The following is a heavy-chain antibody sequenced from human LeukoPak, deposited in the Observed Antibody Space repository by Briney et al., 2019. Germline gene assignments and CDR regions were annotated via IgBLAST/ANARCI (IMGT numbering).Heavy chain of an antibody. CDR2: ISSSGSTI. Sequence: GGSLRLSCAASGFTFSSYEMNWVRQAPGKGLEWVSYISSSGSTIYYADSVKGRFTISRDNAKNSLYLQMNSLRAEDTAVYHCAGRVKYYYGMDVWGQGTTVTVSS. D-gene: IGHD2-15*01. CDR1: GFTFSSYE. CDR3: AGRVKYYYGMDV. V-gene: IGHV3-48*03. J-gene: IGHJ6*02.